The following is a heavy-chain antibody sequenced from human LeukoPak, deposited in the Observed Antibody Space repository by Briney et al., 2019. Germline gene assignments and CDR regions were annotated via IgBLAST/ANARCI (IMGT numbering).Heavy chain of an antibody. D-gene: IGHD3-3*01. J-gene: IGHJ3*02. Sequence: SETLSLTCTVSGGSISSYYWSWIRQPPGKGLEWIGYIYYSGSTNYNPSLKSRVTISVDTSKNQFSLKLSSVTAADTAVYYCARGGMYYDFWSGSDAFDIWGQGTMVTVSS. V-gene: IGHV4-59*01. CDR3: ARGGMYYDFWSGSDAFDI. CDR1: GGSISSYY. CDR2: IYYSGST.